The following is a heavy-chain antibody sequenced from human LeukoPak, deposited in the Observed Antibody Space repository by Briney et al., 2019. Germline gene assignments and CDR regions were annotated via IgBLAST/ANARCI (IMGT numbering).Heavy chain of an antibody. CDR2: INHSGST. CDR3: ASSPLVGATSRSWFDP. D-gene: IGHD1-26*01. CDR1: GFTFSSYA. J-gene: IGHJ5*02. V-gene: IGHV4-34*01. Sequence: GSLRLSCAASGFTFSSYAMSWVRQAPGKGLEWIGEINHSGSTNYNPSLKSRVTISVDTSKNQFSLKLSSVTAADTAVYYCASSPLVGATSRSWFDPWGQGTLVTVSS.